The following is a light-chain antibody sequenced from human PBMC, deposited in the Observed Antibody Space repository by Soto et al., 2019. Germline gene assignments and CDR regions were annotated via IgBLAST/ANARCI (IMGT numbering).Light chain of an antibody. Sequence: SYELTQPPSVSVSPGQTASITCSGDKLGDKYARWYQQKPGQSPVLVIYQDSKRPSGIPERFSGSNSGNTATLTISGTQAMDEADYYCQAWDSSTPVVFGGGTKLTVL. CDR2: QDS. V-gene: IGLV3-1*01. CDR3: QAWDSSTPVV. J-gene: IGLJ2*01. CDR1: KLGDKY.